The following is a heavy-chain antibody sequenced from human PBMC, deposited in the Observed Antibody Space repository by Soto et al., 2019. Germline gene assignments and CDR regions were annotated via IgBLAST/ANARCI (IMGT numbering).Heavy chain of an antibody. CDR1: GGTFSSYT. CDR3: ASTGALTTTPFDAFDI. V-gene: IGHV1-69*02. J-gene: IGHJ3*02. Sequence: SVKVSCKASGGTFSSYTISWVRQAPGQGLEWMGRIIPILGIANYAQKFQGRVTITADKSTSTAYMELSSLRSEDTAVYYCASTGALTTTPFDAFDIWGQGTMVTVSS. CDR2: IIPILGIA. D-gene: IGHD4-17*01.